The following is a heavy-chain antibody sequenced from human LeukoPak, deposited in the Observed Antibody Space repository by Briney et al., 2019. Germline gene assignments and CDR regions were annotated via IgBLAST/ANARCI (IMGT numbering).Heavy chain of an antibody. D-gene: IGHD3-22*01. CDR1: GFTFSSYG. CDR2: ISYDGSNK. CDR3: GKGPTSGYLDY. Sequence: PGGSLRLSCAASGFTFSSYGMHWVRQALGKGLEWVAVISYDGSNKYYAYSAKGRFTISRDNSKNTLYLQMNSLRAEDVAVYYCGKGPTSGYLDYWGQGTLVTVSS. V-gene: IGHV3-30*18. J-gene: IGHJ4*02.